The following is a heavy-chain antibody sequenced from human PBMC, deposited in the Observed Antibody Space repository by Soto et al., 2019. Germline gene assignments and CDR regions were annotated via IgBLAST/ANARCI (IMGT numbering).Heavy chain of an antibody. J-gene: IGHJ6*03. V-gene: IGHV3-66*01. CDR1: GFTVSSNY. CDR3: ARVSRTYYDFWSGSRSYYYYMDV. D-gene: IGHD3-3*01. Sequence: GGALRLSCAASGFTVSSNYMSWVRQAPGKGLEWVSVIYSGGSTYYADSVKGRFTISRDNSKNTLYLQMNSLRAEDTAVYYCARVSRTYYDFWSGSRSYYYYMDVWGKGTTVNVSS. CDR2: IYSGGST.